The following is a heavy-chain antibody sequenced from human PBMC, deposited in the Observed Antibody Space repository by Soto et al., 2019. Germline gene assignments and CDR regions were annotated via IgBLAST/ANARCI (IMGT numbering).Heavy chain of an antibody. CDR1: GFIFRSYA. J-gene: IGHJ3*01. Sequence: QVQLVESGGGVVQPGRSLRLSCAASGFIFRSYAMHWVRQAPGKGLEWVAVISYDGSNKHYADSVRGRFTISRDNSKNTMYLQMTSLRAEDTAVYYCAREYGIGGATFDFWGQGTMVTVSS. CDR3: AREYGIGGATFDF. CDR2: ISYDGSNK. D-gene: IGHD2-15*01. V-gene: IGHV3-30-3*01.